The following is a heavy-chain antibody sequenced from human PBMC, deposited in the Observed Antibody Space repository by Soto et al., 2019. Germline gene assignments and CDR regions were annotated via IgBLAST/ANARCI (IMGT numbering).Heavy chain of an antibody. CDR2: INTVNGDT. CDR3: ARDVGWTSGWFDH. CDR1: GYSITCCA. J-gene: IGHJ5*02. V-gene: IGHV1-3*04. D-gene: IGHD2-15*01. Sequence: QVQLVQSGAEVKKPGASVKVSCKASGYSITCCAMHWVRQAPGQRLEWMGWINTVNGDTKYSQKFQGRVTISRDTSANTAYMELSSLRAEDTAVYYCARDVGWTSGWFDHWGQGTLIVVSS.